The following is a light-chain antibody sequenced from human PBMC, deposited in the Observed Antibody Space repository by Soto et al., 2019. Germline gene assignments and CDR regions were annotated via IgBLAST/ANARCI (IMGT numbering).Light chain of an antibody. CDR3: SSYTSSSNDV. CDR1: SSDVGSYNR. J-gene: IGLJ1*01. CDR2: EVS. Sequence: QSVLTQPPSVSGSPGQSVTISCTGTSSDVGSYNRVSWYQQPPGTAPKLMIYEVSNRPSGVPDRFSGSKSGNTASLTISGLQAEDEADYYCSSYTSSSNDVFGTGTKLTVL. V-gene: IGLV2-18*02.